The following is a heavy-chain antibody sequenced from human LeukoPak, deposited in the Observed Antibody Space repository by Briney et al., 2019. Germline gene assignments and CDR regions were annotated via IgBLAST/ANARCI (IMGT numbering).Heavy chain of an antibody. CDR1: GGTFSSYA. Sequence: VASVKVSCKASGGTFSSYAISWARQAPGQGLEWMGGIIPIFGTANYAQKFQGRVTITTDESTSTAYMELSSLRSEDTAVYYCARSSLRTYYYGSGSYYNCDYWGQGTLVTVSS. D-gene: IGHD3-10*01. CDR2: IIPIFGTA. CDR3: ARSSLRTYYYGSGSYYNCDY. V-gene: IGHV1-69*05. J-gene: IGHJ4*02.